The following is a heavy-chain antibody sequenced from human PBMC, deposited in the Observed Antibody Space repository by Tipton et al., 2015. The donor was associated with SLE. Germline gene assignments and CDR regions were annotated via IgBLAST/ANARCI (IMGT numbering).Heavy chain of an antibody. CDR1: GFTFSNYN. V-gene: IGHV3-21*01. Sequence: SLGLSCAASGFTFSNYNMNWVRQAPGKGLEWVSSISSSSSYIYYADSVKGRFTISRDNSKNTLFLQMNSLRPEDTAVYYCARERGSYSGSSFSYYYGMDVWGQGTTVNV. D-gene: IGHD1-26*01. J-gene: IGHJ6*02. CDR2: ISSSSSYI. CDR3: ARERGSYSGSSFSYYYGMDV.